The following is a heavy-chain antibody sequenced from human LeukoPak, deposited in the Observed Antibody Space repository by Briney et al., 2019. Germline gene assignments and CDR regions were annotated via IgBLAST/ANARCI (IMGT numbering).Heavy chain of an antibody. J-gene: IGHJ4*02. CDR1: GYAFVGYY. V-gene: IGHV1-2*02. Sequence: ASVKVSCKASGYAFVGYYIHWVRQDPGQRLEWMGWINPNSGGTNYAQNLQGRVTMTRDTSVSTAYMELSSLRSGDTAVYYCARLADCSETSCRSFDYWGQGTLVTVSS. D-gene: IGHD2-2*01. CDR3: ARLADCSETSCRSFDY. CDR2: INPNSGGT.